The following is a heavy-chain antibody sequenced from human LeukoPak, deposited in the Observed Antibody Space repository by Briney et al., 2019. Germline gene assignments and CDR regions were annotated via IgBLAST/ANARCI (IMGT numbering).Heavy chain of an antibody. V-gene: IGHV4-59*12. D-gene: IGHD4-17*01. CDR3: ARGYGRTYFDY. J-gene: IGHJ4*02. CDR2: IYYSGST. Sequence: SETLSLTRTVSGGSISSYYWSWIRQPPGKGLEWSGYIYYSGSTNYNPSLQSRVTISIDTSNTQFSLKLGSVTAADTPVYYCARGYGRTYFDYWGQGTLVTVSS. CDR1: GGSISSYY.